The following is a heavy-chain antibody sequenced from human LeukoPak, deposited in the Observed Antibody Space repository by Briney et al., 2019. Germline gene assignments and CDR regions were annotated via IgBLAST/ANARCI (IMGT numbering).Heavy chain of an antibody. V-gene: IGHV3-13*01. CDR1: GFTFSSYD. CDR2: IGTAGDT. CDR3: ARAGAAGTYNWFDP. Sequence: GGSLRLSCAASGFTFSSYDMHWVRQATGKGLGWVSAIGTAGDTYYPGSVKGRFTISRENAKNSLYLQMNILRAGDTAVYYCARAGAAGTYNWFDPWGQGTLVTVSS. J-gene: IGHJ5*02. D-gene: IGHD6-13*01.